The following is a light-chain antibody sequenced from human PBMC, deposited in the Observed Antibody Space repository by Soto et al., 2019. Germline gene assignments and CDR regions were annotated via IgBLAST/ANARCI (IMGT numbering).Light chain of an antibody. CDR2: ANN. CDR1: SSNIGSNY. V-gene: IGLV1-47*02. CDR3: AVWDDGLSGWV. J-gene: IGLJ3*02. Sequence: QSVLTQPPSASGTPGQRVTISCSGSSSNIGSNYVFWYHQLPGTAPKLLIYANNQRSSGVPDRVSGSKSGTSASLAISGLRSEDEADYYCAVWDDGLSGWVLGGGTKLPS.